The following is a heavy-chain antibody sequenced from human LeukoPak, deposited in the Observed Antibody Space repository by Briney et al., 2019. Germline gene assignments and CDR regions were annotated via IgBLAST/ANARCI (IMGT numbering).Heavy chain of an antibody. CDR3: ARERGIAAAGYYYYGMDV. V-gene: IGHV1-2*04. CDR2: INPNSGGT. CDR1: GYTFTGYY. D-gene: IGHD6-13*01. Sequence: ASVKVSCKASGYTFTGYYMHWVRQAPGQGLEWMGWINPNSGGTNYAQKFQGWVTMTRDTSISTAYMELSRLRSDDTAVYYCARERGIAAAGYYYYGMDVWGQGTTVTVSS. J-gene: IGHJ6*02.